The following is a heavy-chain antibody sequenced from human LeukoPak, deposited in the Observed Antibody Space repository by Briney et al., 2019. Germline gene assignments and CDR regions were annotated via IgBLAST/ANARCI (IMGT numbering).Heavy chain of an antibody. CDR1: GGSFSGYY. CDR2: INHSGST. Sequence: ETLSLTCAVYGGSFSGYYWSWIRQPPGKGLEWIGEINHSGSTNYNPSLKSRVTISVDTSKNQFSLKLSSVTAADTAVYYCARDIYDILTGPIDYWGQGTLVTVSS. D-gene: IGHD3-9*01. CDR3: ARDIYDILTGPIDY. J-gene: IGHJ4*02. V-gene: IGHV4-34*01.